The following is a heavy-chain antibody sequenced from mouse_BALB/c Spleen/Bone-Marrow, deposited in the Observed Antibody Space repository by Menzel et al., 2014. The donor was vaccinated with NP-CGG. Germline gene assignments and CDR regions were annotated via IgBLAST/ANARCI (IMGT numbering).Heavy chain of an antibody. D-gene: IGHD2-14*01. V-gene: IGHV14-3*02. Sequence: VQLQQSGVELVKPGASVKLSCTASGFNIKDTYMHWVKQRPEQGLEWIGRIDPANGNAKYDPKFQGKATITADTSSNTAYLQLSSLTSEDTAVYYCARYRLGPYGDYWGQGTSLPVPS. CDR1: GFNIKDTY. J-gene: IGHJ2*02. CDR2: IDPANGNA. CDR3: ARYRLGPYGDY.